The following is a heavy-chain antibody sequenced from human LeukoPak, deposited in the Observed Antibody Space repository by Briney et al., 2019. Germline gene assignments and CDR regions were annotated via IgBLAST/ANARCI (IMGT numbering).Heavy chain of an antibody. D-gene: IGHD1-26*01. V-gene: IGHV3-11*04. Sequence: AGGSLRLSCAASGFTFSDYYMSWILQAPGKGLEWVSYISSSGFTIFYADSVKGRFTISRDNAKNSLYLQMNSLRAEDTAVYYCARDSGQLGYYYYYYMDVWGKGTTVTVSS. J-gene: IGHJ6*03. CDR3: ARDSGQLGYYYYYYMDV. CDR1: GFTFSDYY. CDR2: ISSSGFTI.